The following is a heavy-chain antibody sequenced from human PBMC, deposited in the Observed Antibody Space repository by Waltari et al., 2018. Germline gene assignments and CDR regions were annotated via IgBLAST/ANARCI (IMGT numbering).Heavy chain of an antibody. J-gene: IGHJ6*03. CDR1: GGSISSYY. D-gene: IGHD1-26*01. V-gene: IGHV4-4*07. Sequence: QVQLQESGPGLVKPSETLSLTCTVSGGSISSYYWSWIRQPAGKGLEWIGRIYTSGSTNYKPSLKSRVTMSVDTSKNQFSLKLSSVTAADTAVYYCAMGVGEPSGYYYYYYMDVWGKGTTVTISS. CDR2: IYTSGST. CDR3: AMGVGEPSGYYYYYYMDV.